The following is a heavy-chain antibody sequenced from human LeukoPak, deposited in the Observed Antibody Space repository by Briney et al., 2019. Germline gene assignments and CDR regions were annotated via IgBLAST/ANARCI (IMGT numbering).Heavy chain of an antibody. D-gene: IGHD6-25*01. Sequence: PWGTLTLSCAVSGFTFDDYDLIWVRQAPGKGLEWISGINWSGGSTGYAAPVRGRFTISRANTKNCLLLLMTSLRAEAAALYYWARDAAPDYWGQGTLVTVSS. CDR1: GFTFDDYD. V-gene: IGHV3-20*04. CDR3: ARDAAPDY. CDR2: INWSGGST. J-gene: IGHJ4*02.